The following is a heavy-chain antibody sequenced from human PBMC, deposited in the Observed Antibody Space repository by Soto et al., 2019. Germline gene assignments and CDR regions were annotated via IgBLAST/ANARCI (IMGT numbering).Heavy chain of an antibody. D-gene: IGHD1-26*01. CDR3: STLRSYAASFHI. CDR1: GDSISSSY. CDR2: IHYAGSP. Sequence: SETLSLTCTVSGDSISSSYWSWIRQPPGKGLEWIGYIHYAGSPNYNPSLKSRVTISVDTSKNQFSLRLTSVTAADTAVYYGSTLRSYAASFHIWGQGHWSRSPQ. J-gene: IGHJ3*02. V-gene: IGHV4-59*01.